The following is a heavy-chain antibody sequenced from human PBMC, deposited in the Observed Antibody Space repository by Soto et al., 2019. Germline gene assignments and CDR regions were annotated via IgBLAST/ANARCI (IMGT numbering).Heavy chain of an antibody. J-gene: IGHJ6*02. D-gene: IGHD2-15*01. CDR2: ISYDGSNN. CDR1: GFTFSSYA. CDR3: ARDRGWINCSGVSCYNYYSYGMDV. V-gene: IGHV3-30-3*01. Sequence: QVQLVESGGGVVQPGRSLRLSCAASGFTFSSYAMHWVRQAPGKGLEWVAVISYDGSNNYYADSVKGRFTISRDNSKNTLYLQMNSLRAEDTAVYYCARDRGWINCSGVSCYNYYSYGMDVWGQGTTVTVSS.